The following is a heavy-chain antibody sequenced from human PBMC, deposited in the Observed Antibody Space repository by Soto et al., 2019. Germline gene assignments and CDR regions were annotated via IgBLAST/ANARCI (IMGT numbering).Heavy chain of an antibody. Sequence: QVQLVQSGAEVKKPGSSVKVSCKASGGTFSSYAISWVRQAPGQGLEWMGGIIPIFGTANYAQKFQGRVTITADESTSTAYMELSSLRSEDTAVYYCARVDDSSGYPVFDYYGMDVWGQGTTVTVSS. CDR3: ARVDDSSGYPVFDYYGMDV. J-gene: IGHJ6*02. CDR2: IIPIFGTA. V-gene: IGHV1-69*12. D-gene: IGHD3-22*01. CDR1: GGTFSSYA.